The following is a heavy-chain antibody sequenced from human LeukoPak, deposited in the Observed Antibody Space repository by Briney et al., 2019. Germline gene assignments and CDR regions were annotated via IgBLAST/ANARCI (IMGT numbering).Heavy chain of an antibody. CDR2: ISSSGTPK. D-gene: IGHD3-22*01. CDR1: GFIFSDYY. Sequence: GGSLRLSCGASGFIFSDYYMSWIRQAPGKGLEWISYISSSGTPKYYANSVKGRFTISRDNSKNTLYLQMNSLRAEDTAVYYCARDLVFPHYYDSSGSMDWGQGTLVTVSS. V-gene: IGHV3-11*01. J-gene: IGHJ4*02. CDR3: ARDLVFPHYYDSSGSMD.